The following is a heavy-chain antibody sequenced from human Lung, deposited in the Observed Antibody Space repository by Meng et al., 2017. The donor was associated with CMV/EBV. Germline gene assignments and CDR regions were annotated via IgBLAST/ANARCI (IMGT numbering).Heavy chain of an antibody. CDR2: INSDGSST. J-gene: IGHJ4*02. V-gene: IGHV3-74*01. Sequence: EVQRVGAGGGLVQPGGSLRLSCAASGFTFSNYWMHWVRQAPGKGLVWVSRINSDGSSTTYADSVKGRFTISRDNAKNTLHLQMNSLRVEDTAVYYCARGLYTASSGTTYYWGQGTLVTVSS. CDR3: ARGLYTASSGTTYY. D-gene: IGHD2-2*02. CDR1: GFTFSNYW.